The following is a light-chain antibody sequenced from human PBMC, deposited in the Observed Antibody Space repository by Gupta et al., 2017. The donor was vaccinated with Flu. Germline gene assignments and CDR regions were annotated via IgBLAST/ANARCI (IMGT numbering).Light chain of an antibody. J-gene: IGKJ1*01. Sequence: SLSASVGYRVTTTCRGRQSISSYLDWYQQKPGKAPQLLVYAASSMESGVPSRFIGSGSGTDFTLTITRLQPEDFATYYCQQGDSTPWTFGQGTKVEIK. V-gene: IGKV1-39*01. CDR3: QQGDSTPWT. CDR1: QSISSY. CDR2: AAS.